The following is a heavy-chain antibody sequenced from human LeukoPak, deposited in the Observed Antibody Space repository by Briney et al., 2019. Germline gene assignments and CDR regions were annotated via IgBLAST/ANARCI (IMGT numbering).Heavy chain of an antibody. D-gene: IGHD6-13*01. J-gene: IGHJ4*02. CDR2: ITNDGSST. V-gene: IGHV3-74*01. Sequence: GGSLRLSCTASGLTVSSHWMHWVRQAPGKGLVWVSRITNDGSSTTYADSVKGRFTISRDNAKNMLYLQVNSLRAEDTAVYYCATQQGGYPAYWGQGTLVTVSS. CDR3: ATQQGGYPAY. CDR1: GLTVSSHW.